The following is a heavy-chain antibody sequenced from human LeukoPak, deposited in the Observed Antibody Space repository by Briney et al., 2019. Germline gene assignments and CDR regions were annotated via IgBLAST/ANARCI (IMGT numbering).Heavy chain of an antibody. Sequence: KSSETLSLTCTGSGGSISSYYWSWIRQPPGKGLEGSGYIYYSGSTNYNPSLKSRVTIPVDTSKNQFSLKLRSVTAADTAVYYCARPLSAAGPRFFDYWGPGTLVTVSS. CDR2: IYYSGST. CDR3: ARPLSAAGPRFFDY. CDR1: GGSISSYY. V-gene: IGHV4-59*08. D-gene: IGHD6-13*01. J-gene: IGHJ4*02.